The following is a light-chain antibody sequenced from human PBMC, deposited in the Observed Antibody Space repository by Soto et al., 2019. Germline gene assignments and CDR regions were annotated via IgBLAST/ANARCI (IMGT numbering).Light chain of an antibody. CDR2: DVN. J-gene: IGLJ2*01. Sequence: QSALTQPRSVSGSPGQSVTISCTGTSSDVGAYNSVSWHQQHPGKAPKLMMYDVNKRPSGVPDRFSGSKSGNTASLTISGLQPEDEADYFCCSNAGTSTFKVFGGGTRPPS. V-gene: IGLV2-11*01. CDR1: SSDVGAYNS. CDR3: CSNAGTSTFKV.